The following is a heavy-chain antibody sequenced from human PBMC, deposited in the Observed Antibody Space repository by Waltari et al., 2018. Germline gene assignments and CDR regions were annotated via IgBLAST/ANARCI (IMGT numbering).Heavy chain of an antibody. CDR3: ARTMDYYFDY. J-gene: IGHJ4*02. CDR1: GGSISSYY. CDR2: IYYSGST. D-gene: IGHD2-2*03. Sequence: QVKLQESGPGLVKPSETLSLTCTVSGGSISSYYWSWIRQPPGKGLDWIGYIYYSGSTNYNPSLKSRVTISVDTSKNQFSLKLSSVTAADTAVYYCARTMDYYFDYWGQGTLVTVSS. V-gene: IGHV4-59*01.